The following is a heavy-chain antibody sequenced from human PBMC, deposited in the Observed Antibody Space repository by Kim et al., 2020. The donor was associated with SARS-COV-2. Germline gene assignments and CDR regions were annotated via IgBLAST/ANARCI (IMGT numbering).Heavy chain of an antibody. D-gene: IGHD3-16*01. CDR1: GYNFATSW. CDR3: ARSLSVPGGIIHPLAYYYYAMDV. CDR2: IYPGDSDT. J-gene: IGHJ6*02. V-gene: IGHV5-51*01. Sequence: GESLKISCQGSGYNFATSWVGWVRQMPGKGLEWMGIIYPGDSDTKYSPSYQGQVTISADKSIKTAYLQWSSLEASDTAIYYCARSLSVPGGIIHPLAYYYYAMDVWGQGTTVTVSS.